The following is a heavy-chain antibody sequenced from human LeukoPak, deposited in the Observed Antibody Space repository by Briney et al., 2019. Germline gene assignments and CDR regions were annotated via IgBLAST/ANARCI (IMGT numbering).Heavy chain of an antibody. J-gene: IGHJ6*03. D-gene: IGHD6-19*01. Sequence: GGSLRLSCAASGFTFNSYTMSWVRQAPGKGLEWVSYISSSGSTIYYADSVKGRFTISRDNAKNSLYLKMNSLRAEDTAVYYCARAVAGALYYYMDVWGKGTTVTISS. CDR1: GFTFNSYT. CDR3: ARAVAGALYYYMDV. CDR2: ISSSGSTI. V-gene: IGHV3-48*04.